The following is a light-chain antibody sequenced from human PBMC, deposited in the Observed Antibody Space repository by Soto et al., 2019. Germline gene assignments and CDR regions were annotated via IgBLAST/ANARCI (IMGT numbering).Light chain of an antibody. CDR1: RSDVGGYNY. J-gene: IGLJ1*01. CDR2: DVS. Sequence: QSVLTRPASVSGSPGQSISISCTGTRSDVGGYNYVSWYQHHPGKVPKLVIYDVSKRPSGVSDRFSGSKSGNTASLTISGLQAEDEADYYCSSYSNSTTLYVFGTGTKVTVL. V-gene: IGLV2-14*03. CDR3: SSYSNSTTLYV.